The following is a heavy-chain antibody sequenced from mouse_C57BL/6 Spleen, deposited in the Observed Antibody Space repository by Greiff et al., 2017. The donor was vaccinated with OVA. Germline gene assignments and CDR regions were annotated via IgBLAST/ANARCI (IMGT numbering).Heavy chain of an antibody. CDR2: IDPNSGGT. CDR3: ARSGYSNLYYFDY. J-gene: IGHJ2*01. Sequence: QVQLKQPGAELVKPGASVKLSCKASGYTFTSYWMHWVKQRPGRGLEWIGRIDPNSGGTKYNEKFKSKATLTVDKPASTAYMQLSSLTSDDSAFYYCARSGYSNLYYFDYWGQGTTLTVAS. CDR1: GYTFTSYW. V-gene: IGHV1-72*01. D-gene: IGHD2-5*01.